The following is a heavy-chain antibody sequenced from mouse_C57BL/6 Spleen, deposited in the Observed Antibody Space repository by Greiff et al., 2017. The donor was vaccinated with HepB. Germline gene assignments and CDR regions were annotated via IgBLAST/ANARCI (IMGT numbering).Heavy chain of an antibody. V-gene: IGHV1-61*01. D-gene: IGHD1-1*01. CDR3: AISVVADY. Sequence: VQLQQPGAELVRPGSSVKLSCKASGYTFTSYWMDWVKQRPGQGLEWIGNIYPSDSETHYNQKFKDKATLTVDKSSSTAYMQLSSLTSEDSAVYYCAISVVADYWGQGPTLTVSS. CDR1: GYTFTSYW. CDR2: IYPSDSET. J-gene: IGHJ2*01.